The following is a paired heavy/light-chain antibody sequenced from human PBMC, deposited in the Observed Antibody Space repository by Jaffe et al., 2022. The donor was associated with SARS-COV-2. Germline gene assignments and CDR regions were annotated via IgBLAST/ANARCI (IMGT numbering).Heavy chain of an antibody. CDR3: AHRSTEPPHYYSSSWYAPVVFDV. D-gene: IGHD6-13*01. J-gene: IGHJ3*01. CDR2: IYWDDDK. V-gene: IGHV2-5*02. CDR1: GFSFTATREA. Sequence: QITLKESGPTLVKPTQTLTLTCTFSGFSFTATREAVGWIRQPPGKALEWLALIYWDDDKLYRPSLESRLSITTDTSKNQVVLTMTNMDPVDTATYYCAHRSTEPPHYYSSSWYAPVVFDVWGQGTLVTVSS.
Light chain of an antibody. CDR3: QVWDSFSDWV. CDR2: HDS. V-gene: IGLV3-21*04. Sequence: SYVMTQPPSVSVAPGETARITCGGDKIETKRVHWYQQRPGQAPVLVIFHDSDRPSGIPERFSGSNSGNTATLTISRVEAGDEADYYCQVWDSFSDWVFGGGTQLTVL. J-gene: IGLJ3*02. CDR1: KIETKR.